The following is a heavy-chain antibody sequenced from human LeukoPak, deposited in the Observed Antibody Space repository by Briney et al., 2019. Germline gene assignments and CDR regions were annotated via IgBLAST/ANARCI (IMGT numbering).Heavy chain of an antibody. V-gene: IGHV4-61*02. CDR3: ARVATPGNGILDY. CDR1: GGSISSSSYY. Sequence: PSETLSLTCTVSGGSISSSSYYWSWIRQAAGKGLEWIGRIHTSGSTIYYPSLKSRVTMSVDMSKDQFSLMLSSVTAADTAAYYCARVATPGNGILDYWGQGILVTVSS. CDR2: IHTSGST. D-gene: IGHD2-15*01. J-gene: IGHJ4*02.